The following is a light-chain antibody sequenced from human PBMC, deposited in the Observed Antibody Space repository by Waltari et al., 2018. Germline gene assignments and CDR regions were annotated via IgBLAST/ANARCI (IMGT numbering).Light chain of an antibody. Sequence: SYELTQPPSVSVSPGQTASITCCGYNLGDQYVSWYQQKPGQSPVLLIYQDAQRPSGIPERFSGSNSGNTGTLTISGTQPMDEADYYCQAWDGSPAHVFGTGTKVTVL. CDR1: NLGDQY. V-gene: IGLV3-1*01. CDR2: QDA. J-gene: IGLJ1*01. CDR3: QAWDGSPAHV.